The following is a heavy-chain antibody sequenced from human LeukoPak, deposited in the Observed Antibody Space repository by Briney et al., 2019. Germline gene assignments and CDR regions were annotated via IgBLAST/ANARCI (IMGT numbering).Heavy chain of an antibody. J-gene: IGHJ3*02. Sequence: GASVKVSCKASGYTFTGYYMHWVRQAPGQGLEWMGWINPNSGGTNYAQKFQGWVTMTRDTSISTAYMELSRLRSDDTAVYYCARGRVAAAGIGWDAFDIWGQGTMVTVSS. D-gene: IGHD6-13*01. CDR2: INPNSGGT. CDR3: ARGRVAAAGIGWDAFDI. CDR1: GYTFTGYY. V-gene: IGHV1-2*04.